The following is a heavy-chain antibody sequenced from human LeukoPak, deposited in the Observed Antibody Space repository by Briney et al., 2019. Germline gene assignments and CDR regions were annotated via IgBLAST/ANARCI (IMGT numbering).Heavy chain of an antibody. J-gene: IGHJ5*02. V-gene: IGHV4-61*01. CDR3: ARGGSTSYREFLYNWFDP. CDR1: GGSVSSGSHY. D-gene: IGHD3-10*01. CDR2: IYYSGST. Sequence: SETLSLTCTVSGGSVSSGSHYWSWIRQPPGKGLEWIGYIYYSGSTNYNPSLKSRVTISVDTSKNRFSLKLSSVTAADTAVYYCARGGSTSYREFLYNWFDPWGQGTLVTVSS.